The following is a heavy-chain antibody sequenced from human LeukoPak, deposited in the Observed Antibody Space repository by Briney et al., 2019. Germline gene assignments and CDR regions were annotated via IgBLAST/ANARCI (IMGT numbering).Heavy chain of an antibody. V-gene: IGHV3-53*01. J-gene: IGHJ4*02. CDR1: GFTVSSNY. D-gene: IGHD3-22*01. Sequence: GGSLRLSCAASGFTVSSNYMSWVRQAPGKGLEWVSVIYSGGTTYYADSVKGRFTISRDNSKNTLYLQMDSLRAEDTAVYYCAANYYDNSGYFYWGQGTLVTVSS. CDR3: AANYYDNSGYFY. CDR2: IYSGGTT.